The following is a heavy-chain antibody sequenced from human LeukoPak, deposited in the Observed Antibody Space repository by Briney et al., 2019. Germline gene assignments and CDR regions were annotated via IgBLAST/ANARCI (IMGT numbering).Heavy chain of an antibody. V-gene: IGHV7-4-1*02. CDR1: GYIFSTYA. Sequence: ASVTVSCTASGYIFSTYAMNWVRQAPGQGLEWMGWINTNTGDPTYAQGFTGRFVFSLDTSVSTAYLQISSLKAEDTAVYYCARGDYYFDYWGQGTLVTVSS. J-gene: IGHJ4*02. D-gene: IGHD3-10*01. CDR2: INTNTGDP. CDR3: ARGDYYFDY.